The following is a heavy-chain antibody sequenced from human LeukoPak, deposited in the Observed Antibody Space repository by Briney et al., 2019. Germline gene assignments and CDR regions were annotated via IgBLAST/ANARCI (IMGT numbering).Heavy chain of an antibody. J-gene: IGHJ4*02. D-gene: IGHD5-18*01. CDR3: AVSYGYEIDAQ. Sequence: GGSLRLSCAASGFTFSSYSMNWVRQAPGKGLEWVSSISSSSSYIYYADSVKGRFIISRDNAKNSLYLQMNSLRAEDTAVYYCAVSYGYEIDAQWGQGTLVTVSS. CDR2: ISSSSSYI. V-gene: IGHV3-21*01. CDR1: GFTFSSYS.